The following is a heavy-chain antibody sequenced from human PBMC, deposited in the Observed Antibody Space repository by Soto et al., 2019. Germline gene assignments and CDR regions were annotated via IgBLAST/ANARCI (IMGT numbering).Heavy chain of an antibody. D-gene: IGHD2-15*01. V-gene: IGHV4-59*08. J-gene: IGHJ5*02. CDR2: IYYSGST. Sequence: SETLSLTFSVSGGSISSYYWIWIRQPPGKGLEWIGYIYYSGSTNYNPSLKSRVTISVDTSKNQFSLKLSSVTAADTTVYYCARRGGSGIVVVVAATRWFDPWGQGTLVTVS. CDR3: ARRGGSGIVVVVAATRWFDP. CDR1: GGSISSYY.